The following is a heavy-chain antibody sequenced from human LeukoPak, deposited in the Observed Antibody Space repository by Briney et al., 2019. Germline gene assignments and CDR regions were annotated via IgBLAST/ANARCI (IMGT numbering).Heavy chain of an antibody. D-gene: IGHD3-22*01. V-gene: IGHV4-4*09. Sequence: SETLSLTCTVSGGSISSYYWSWIRPPPGKGLEWIGYIYTSGSTNYNPSLKSRVTISVDTSKNQFSLKLSSVTAADTAVYYCARLDSSGYYYYFDYWGQGTLVTVSS. CDR2: IYTSGST. J-gene: IGHJ4*02. CDR1: GGSISSYY. CDR3: ARLDSSGYYYYFDY.